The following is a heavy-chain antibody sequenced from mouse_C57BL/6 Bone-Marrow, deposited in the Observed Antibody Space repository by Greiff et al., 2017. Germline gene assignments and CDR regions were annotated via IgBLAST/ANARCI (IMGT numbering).Heavy chain of an antibody. Sequence: QVQLKQPGAELVKPGASVKMSCKASGYTFTSYWITWVKQRPGQGLEWIGDIYPGSGSTNYNEKFKSKATLTVDTSSSTAYMQLSSLTSEDSEVYDGARPYYSNDWYLDVWGTGTTVTGSA. D-gene: IGHD2-5*01. V-gene: IGHV1-55*01. CDR2: IYPGSGST. CDR1: GYTFTSYW. CDR3: ARPYYSNDWYLDV. J-gene: IGHJ1*03.